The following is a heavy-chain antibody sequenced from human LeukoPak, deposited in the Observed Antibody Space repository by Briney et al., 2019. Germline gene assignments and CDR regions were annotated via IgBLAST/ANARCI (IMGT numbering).Heavy chain of an antibody. J-gene: IGHJ4*02. CDR3: ARGPYGDEGFDY. CDR2: ISAFSGDT. CDR1: GYSFSSYA. D-gene: IGHD4-17*01. V-gene: IGHV1-18*01. Sequence: ASVKVSCKASGYSFSSYAIIWVRQAPGQGLEWMGWISAFSGDTTYEQKLQGRVTMTTDTSTSTVYMELRSLRSDDTAVYYCARGPYGDEGFDYWGQVTLVAFSS.